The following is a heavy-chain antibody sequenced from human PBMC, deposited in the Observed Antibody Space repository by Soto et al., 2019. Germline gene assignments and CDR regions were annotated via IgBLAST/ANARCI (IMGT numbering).Heavy chain of an antibody. J-gene: IGHJ4*02. CDR2: ISASGGRT. D-gene: IGHD1-26*01. CDR1: GFTFSKSA. CDR3: AKDHPDSGDLGPFDS. V-gene: IGHV3-23*01. Sequence: PGGSLRLSCAASGFTFSKSAMNWVRQAPGKGLEWVAAISASGGRTYYADSVQGRFTISRDNARSTVTLQMNSLRLEDTALYYCAKDHPDSGDLGPFDSWGQGDLVTVSS.